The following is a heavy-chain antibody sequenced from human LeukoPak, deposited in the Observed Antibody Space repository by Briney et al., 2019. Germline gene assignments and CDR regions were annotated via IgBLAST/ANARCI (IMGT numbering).Heavy chain of an antibody. Sequence: ASVKVSCKASGYTFTGYYMHWVRQAPGQGLEWMGWINPNSGGTNYAQKFQGRVTMTRDTSTSTVYMELSSLRPEDTAVYYCARSPPSGDILTGYLTHNWFDPWGQGTLVTVSS. D-gene: IGHD3-9*01. J-gene: IGHJ5*02. V-gene: IGHV1-2*02. CDR2: INPNSGGT. CDR1: GYTFTGYY. CDR3: ARSPPSGDILTGYLTHNWFDP.